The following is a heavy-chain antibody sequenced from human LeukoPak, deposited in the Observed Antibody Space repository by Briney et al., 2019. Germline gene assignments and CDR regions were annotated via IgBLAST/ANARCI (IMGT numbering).Heavy chain of an antibody. CDR3: VRRGHLGDYVWGSYLDNWFDP. V-gene: IGHV4-61*02. J-gene: IGHJ5*02. CDR1: GGSISSGSYY. D-gene: IGHD3-16*02. Sequence: PSQTLSLTCTVPGGSISSGSYYWSWIRQPAGRGLEWIGRIYTSGSTNYNPSLKSRVTISVDTSKNQFSLKLSSVTAADTAVYYCVRRGHLGDYVWGSYLDNWFDPWGQGTLVTVSS. CDR2: IYTSGST.